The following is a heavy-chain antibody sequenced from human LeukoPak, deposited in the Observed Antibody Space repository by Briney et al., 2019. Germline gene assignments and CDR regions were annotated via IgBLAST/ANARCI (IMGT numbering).Heavy chain of an antibody. V-gene: IGHV3-30*02. CDR3: ARLTSLDFDY. Sequence: GGSLRLSCAASGFTFSSYGMRWVRQAPGKGLEWVAFIRYDGSNKYYADSVKGRFTISRDNSKNTLYLQMNSLRAEDTAVYYCARLTSLDFDYWGQGTLVTVSS. J-gene: IGHJ4*02. CDR1: GFTFSSYG. CDR2: IRYDGSNK. D-gene: IGHD2-21*01.